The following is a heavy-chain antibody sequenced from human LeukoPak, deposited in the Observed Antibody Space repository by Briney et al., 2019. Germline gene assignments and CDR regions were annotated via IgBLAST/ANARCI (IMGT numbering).Heavy chain of an antibody. CDR1: GFTVSSNY. Sequence: GGSLRLSCAASGFTVSSNYMSWVRQAPGKGLEWVANIKQDGSEKYYVDSVKGRFTISRDNAKNSLYLQMNSLRAEDTAVYYCARGLRGLRLSEWGPTVGDYWGQGTLVTVSS. CDR3: ARGLRGLRLSEWGPTVGDY. D-gene: IGHD3-3*01. J-gene: IGHJ4*02. CDR2: IKQDGSEK. V-gene: IGHV3-7*04.